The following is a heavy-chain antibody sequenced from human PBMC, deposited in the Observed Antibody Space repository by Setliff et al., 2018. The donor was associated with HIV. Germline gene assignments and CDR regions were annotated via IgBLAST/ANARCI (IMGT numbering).Heavy chain of an antibody. CDR2: INHSGRT. V-gene: IGHV4-34*01. D-gene: IGHD6-19*01. CDR3: ARGKWLVRSFLFDY. J-gene: IGHJ4*02. CDR1: GESFSGYD. Sequence: ATLSLTCAVYGESFSGYDWTWIRQPPGEGLEWIGEINHSGRTNYSPSLKSRVTISVDTSKNQFSLRLNSVTAADTAVYYCARGKWLVRSFLFDYWGQGSLVTVSS.